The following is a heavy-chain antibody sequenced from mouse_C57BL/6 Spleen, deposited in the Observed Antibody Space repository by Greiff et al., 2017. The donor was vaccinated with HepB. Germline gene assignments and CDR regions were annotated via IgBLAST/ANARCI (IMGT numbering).Heavy chain of an antibody. J-gene: IGHJ4*01. CDR2: ISDGGSYT. D-gene: IGHD2-4*01. Sequence: EVKLEESGGGLVKPGGSLKLSCAASGFTFSSYAMSWVRQTPEKRLEWVATISDGGSYTYYPDNVKGRFTISRDNAKNNLYLQMSHLKSEDTAMYYCARIYYEDAMDYWGQGTSVTVSS. CDR1: GFTFSSYA. CDR3: ARIYYEDAMDY. V-gene: IGHV5-4*03.